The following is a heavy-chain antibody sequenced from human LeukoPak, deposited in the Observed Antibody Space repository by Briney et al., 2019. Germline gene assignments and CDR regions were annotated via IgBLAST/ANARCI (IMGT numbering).Heavy chain of an antibody. J-gene: IGHJ3*02. CDR2: IIPILGIA. CDR1: GGTFSSYA. CDR3: ARELTAAEVAFDI. Sequence: GASVKVSCKASGGTFSSYAISWVRQAPGQGLEWMGRIIPILGIANYAQKFQGRVTITADKSTSTAYMELSSLRSEDTAVYYCARELTAAEVAFDIWGQGTMVTVSS. V-gene: IGHV1-69*04. D-gene: IGHD6-13*01.